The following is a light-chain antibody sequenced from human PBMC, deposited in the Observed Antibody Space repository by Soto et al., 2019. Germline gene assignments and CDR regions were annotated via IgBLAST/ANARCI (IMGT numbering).Light chain of an antibody. V-gene: IGLV2-14*03. CDR1: SSDVGGYRY. CDR2: DVH. CDR3: CSYTRSGTLS. J-gene: IGLJ2*01. Sequence: QSVLTQPASVSGSPGQSITISCTGTSSDVGGYRYVSWYQQHPGKAPKLLIYDVHNRPSGISARFSGSKSGNTASLTISGLQPEDTALYYCCSYTRSGTLSFGGGTQLTVL.